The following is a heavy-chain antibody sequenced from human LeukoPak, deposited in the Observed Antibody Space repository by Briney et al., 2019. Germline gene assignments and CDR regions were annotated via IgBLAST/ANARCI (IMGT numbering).Heavy chain of an antibody. J-gene: IGHJ4*02. CDR1: GGSLSSIYY. Sequence: SETLSLTCTVSGGSLSSIYYWSWIRQPAGKGLEWIGRIYSSGTTSYHPSLKSRVTMSVDTSKNQFSLKLSSVTAADAAVYYCVRSPDCSSTSCYGYYFDYWGQGTLVTVSS. D-gene: IGHD2-2*01. CDR3: VRSPDCSSTSCYGYYFDY. CDR2: IYSSGTT. V-gene: IGHV4-4*07.